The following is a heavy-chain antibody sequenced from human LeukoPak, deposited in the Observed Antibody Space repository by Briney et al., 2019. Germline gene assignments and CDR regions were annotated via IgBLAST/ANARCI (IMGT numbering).Heavy chain of an antibody. CDR3: ARGPPRGKYYYMDV. J-gene: IGHJ6*03. D-gene: IGHD1-1*01. CDR2: MGTASDT. Sequence: GGSLRLSCAASGFTFSSFDMHWVRQPTGQGLEWVSTMGTASDTYYPGSVDGRFTLSRDNAKTSLYLQMNSLTAGDTAVYYCARGPPRGKYYYMDVWGKGTTVTVSS. CDR1: GFTFSSFD. V-gene: IGHV3-13*01.